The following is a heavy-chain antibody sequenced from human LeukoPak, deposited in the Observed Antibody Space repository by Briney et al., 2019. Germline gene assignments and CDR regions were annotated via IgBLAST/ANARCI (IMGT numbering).Heavy chain of an antibody. CDR2: IYTSGST. D-gene: IGHD2-21*01. Sequence: SETLSLTCTVSGGSISSYYWSWIRQPAGKGLEWIGRIYTSGSTNYNPSLKSRVTMSVDTSKNQFSLKLSSVTAADTAVYYCARVVPCGGDCSGWFDPWGQGTLVTVSS. CDR1: GGSISSYY. CDR3: ARVVPCGGDCSGWFDP. V-gene: IGHV4-4*07. J-gene: IGHJ5*02.